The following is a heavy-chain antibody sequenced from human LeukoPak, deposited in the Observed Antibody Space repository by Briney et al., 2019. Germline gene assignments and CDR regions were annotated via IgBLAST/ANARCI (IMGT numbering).Heavy chain of an antibody. Sequence: GRSLRLSCAASGFTFNTYAMHWVRQAPGKGLEWVAVISYDGSNKYYADSVKGRFTISRDNSKNTLFLQISNLRAEDTAVYYCARDNNWGSTHYWGQGTLVTVS. CDR1: GFTFNTYA. D-gene: IGHD7-27*01. CDR3: ARDNNWGSTHY. CDR2: ISYDGSNK. V-gene: IGHV3-30*15. J-gene: IGHJ4*02.